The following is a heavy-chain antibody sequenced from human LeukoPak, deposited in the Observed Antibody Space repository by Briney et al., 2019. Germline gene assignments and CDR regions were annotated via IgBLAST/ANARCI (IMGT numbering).Heavy chain of an antibody. CDR3: AKVSTYYFDSSGYYYGDY. V-gene: IGHV3-7*03. CDR2: IKQDGSEK. Sequence: GGSLRLSCAASGFTFSSYWMSWVRQAPGKGLEWVANIKQDGSEKYYVDSVKGRFTISRDNAKNSLYLQMNSLRAEDTAVYYCAKVSTYYFDSSGYYYGDYWGQGTLVTVSS. CDR1: GFTFSSYW. D-gene: IGHD3-22*01. J-gene: IGHJ4*02.